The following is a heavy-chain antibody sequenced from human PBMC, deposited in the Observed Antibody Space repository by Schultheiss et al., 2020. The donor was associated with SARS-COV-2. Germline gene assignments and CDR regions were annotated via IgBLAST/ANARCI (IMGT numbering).Heavy chain of an antibody. CDR3: ARDPAAGTNFDY. CDR2: ISYDGSNK. CDR1: GFTFSSFG. V-gene: IGHV3-30*03. D-gene: IGHD6-13*01. J-gene: IGHJ4*02. Sequence: GGSLRLSCAASGFTFSSFGMHWVRQAPGKGLEWVTVISYDGSNKYYVDSVKGRFTISRDNAKNSLYLQMNNLRAEDTAVYYCARDPAAGTNFDYWGQGTLVTVSS.